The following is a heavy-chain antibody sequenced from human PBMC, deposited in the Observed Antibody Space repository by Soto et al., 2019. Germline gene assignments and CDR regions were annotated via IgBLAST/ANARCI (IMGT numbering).Heavy chain of an antibody. CDR2: IIPILGIA. D-gene: IGHD4-4*01. CDR1: GGTFSSYT. Sequence: GASVKVSCKASGGTFSSYTISWVRQAPGQGLEWMGRIIPILGIANYAQKFQGRVTITADKSTSTAYMELSSLRSEDTAVYYCARDKGDSNYPYNYYYYMDVWGKGTTVTVSS. J-gene: IGHJ6*03. CDR3: ARDKGDSNYPYNYYYYMDV. V-gene: IGHV1-69*04.